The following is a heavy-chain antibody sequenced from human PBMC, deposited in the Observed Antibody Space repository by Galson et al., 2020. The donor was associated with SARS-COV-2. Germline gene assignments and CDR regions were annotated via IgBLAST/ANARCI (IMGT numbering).Heavy chain of an antibody. V-gene: IGHV1-2*02. CDR1: GYTFTDYY. CDR2: INPDTGGT. J-gene: IGHJ4*02. Sequence: ASVKVSCKASGYTFTDYYIHWMRQAPGQGLEWMGWINPDTGGTKYAQKFQGRVTMTRDTSISTAYMDLTRPSSDDTAVYYCARTIDCWGQGTLVTVSS. CDR3: ARTIDC.